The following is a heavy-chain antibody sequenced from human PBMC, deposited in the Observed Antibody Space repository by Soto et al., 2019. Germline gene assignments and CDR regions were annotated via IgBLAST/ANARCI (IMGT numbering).Heavy chain of an antibody. CDR1: AGSFSNSF. D-gene: IGHD2-8*02. CDR3: ARGWRGMHP. CDR2: INLSGKT. J-gene: IGHJ5*02. Sequence: SETLSLTCGVPAGSFSNSFWAWIRLPPGKGLEYIGEINLSGKTNYNPSLQSRVAISVDKSKNQFSLNLTSLTVADTAVYYCARGWRGMHPWGQGTLVTVSS. V-gene: IGHV4-34*01.